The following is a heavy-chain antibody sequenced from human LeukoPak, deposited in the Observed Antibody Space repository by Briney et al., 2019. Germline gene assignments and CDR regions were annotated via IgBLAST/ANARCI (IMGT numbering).Heavy chain of an antibody. Sequence: ASVKVSCKVSGYTLTELSMHWVRQAPGQGHEWMGGFDPEDGETIYAQKFQGRVTMTEDTSTDTAYMELSSLRSEDTAVYYCATRYSGYDGEGDYWGQGTLVTVSS. CDR1: GYTLTELS. CDR2: FDPEDGET. J-gene: IGHJ4*02. CDR3: ATRYSGYDGEGDY. D-gene: IGHD5-12*01. V-gene: IGHV1-24*01.